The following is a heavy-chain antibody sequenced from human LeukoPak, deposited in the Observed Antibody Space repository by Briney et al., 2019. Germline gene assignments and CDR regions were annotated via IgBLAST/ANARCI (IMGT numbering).Heavy chain of an antibody. CDR1: GGTFISYA. D-gene: IGHD1-26*01. CDR2: IIPIFGTA. J-gene: IGHJ6*03. V-gene: IGHV1-69*06. Sequence: SVKVSCKASGGTFISYAISWVRQAPGQGLEWMGGIIPIFGTANYAQKFQGRVTITADTSTDTAYMELSSLRSEDTAVYYCATDGPPSGSYFGEGYYYMDVWGKGTTVTVSS. CDR3: ATDGPPSGSYFGEGYYYMDV.